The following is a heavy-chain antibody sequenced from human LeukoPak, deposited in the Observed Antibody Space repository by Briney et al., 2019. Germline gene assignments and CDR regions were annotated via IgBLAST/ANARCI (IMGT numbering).Heavy chain of an antibody. CDR2: IYYSGST. CDR1: GGSVTSSNYY. D-gene: IGHD5-12*01. J-gene: IGHJ4*02. V-gene: IGHV4-39*01. Sequence: SETLSLTCNVSGGSVTSSNYYWGWIRQPPGKGLEWIGTIYYSGSTYYDASLRSRVTISVDTSKNHFSLKLSSVTAADTAVFYCARLYGGYVGYFDYWGQGTLVTVSS. CDR3: ARLYGGYVGYFDY.